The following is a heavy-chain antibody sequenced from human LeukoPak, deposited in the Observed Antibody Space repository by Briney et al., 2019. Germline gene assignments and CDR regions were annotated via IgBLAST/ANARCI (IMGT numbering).Heavy chain of an antibody. V-gene: IGHV4-38-2*02. Sequence: SETLSLTCSVSGDSLRNGYYWGFIRQPPGKGLEWIASVYHSGKTYCNPSLKSRVTMSVDTSNNQFSLKLTSVSAADTAMYYCARVLSGGNSGAHYWGQGTLVTVSS. CDR2: VYHSGKT. J-gene: IGHJ4*02. D-gene: IGHD4-23*01. CDR3: ARVLSGGNSGAHY. CDR1: GDSLRNGYY.